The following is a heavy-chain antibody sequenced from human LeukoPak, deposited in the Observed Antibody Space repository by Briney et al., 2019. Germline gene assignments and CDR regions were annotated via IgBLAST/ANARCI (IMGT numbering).Heavy chain of an antibody. J-gene: IGHJ3*02. CDR2: IKQDGSEK. V-gene: IGHV3-7*01. CDR1: GFTFSSYW. D-gene: IGHD6-19*01. Sequence: PGGSLRLSCAASGFTFSSYWMSWVRQAPGKGLGWVANIKQDGSEKYYVDSVKGRFTISRDNAKNSLYLQMNSLRAEDTAVYYCARESSSGWYDDAFDIWGQGTMVTVSS. CDR3: ARESSSGWYDDAFDI.